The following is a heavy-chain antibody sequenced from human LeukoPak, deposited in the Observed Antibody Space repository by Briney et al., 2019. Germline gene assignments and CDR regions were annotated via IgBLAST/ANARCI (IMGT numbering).Heavy chain of an antibody. CDR3: ARVSELATIPPYFDS. V-gene: IGHV3-11*01. CDR2: ISNGGSTI. Sequence: GGSLRLSCAASGFTFSDYYMSWIRQAPGQGLEWVSYISNGGSTIYYADSVKGRFTISRNNAKKSLYLQMNSLRAEDTAVYYCARVSELATIPPYFDSWGQGTLITVSS. CDR1: GFTFSDYY. J-gene: IGHJ4*02. D-gene: IGHD5-24*01.